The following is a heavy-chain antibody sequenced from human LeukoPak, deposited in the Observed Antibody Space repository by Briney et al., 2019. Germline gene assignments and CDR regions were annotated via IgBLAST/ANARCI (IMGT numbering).Heavy chain of an antibody. CDR2: IKRDGSEK. D-gene: IGHD2-2*01. J-gene: IGHJ4*02. CDR3: TRDKSCSSTSCQKYYFDY. CDR1: GLTFSSYW. V-gene: IGHV3-7*03. Sequence: GGSLRLSCAAPGLTFSSYWISWVRQAPGKGLEWVANIKRDGSEKYYVDSVKGRFTISRDNAKNSLYLQMNSLRAEDTAIYYCTRDKSCSSTSCQKYYFDYWGQGTLVTVSS.